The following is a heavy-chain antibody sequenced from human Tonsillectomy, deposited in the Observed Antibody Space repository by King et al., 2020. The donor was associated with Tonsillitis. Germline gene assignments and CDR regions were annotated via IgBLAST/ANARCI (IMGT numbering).Heavy chain of an antibody. CDR1: GYTFTTYG. D-gene: IGHD2-21*02. V-gene: IGHV1-18*01. Sequence: QLVQSGAEVKKPGASVKVSCKASGYTFTTYGISWVRQSPGQGLVWMGWTSADNVKTNYAQKLQGRVTLTTATSTNTAYMELRSRISDDTAVYYCARDVMVVTAIPGYWGQGTLVTVSS. CDR3: ARDVMVVTAIPGY. J-gene: IGHJ4*02. CDR2: TSADNVKT.